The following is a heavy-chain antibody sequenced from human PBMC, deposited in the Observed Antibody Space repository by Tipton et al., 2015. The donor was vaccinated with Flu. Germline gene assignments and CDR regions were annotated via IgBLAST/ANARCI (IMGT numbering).Heavy chain of an antibody. J-gene: IGHJ3*02. CDR3: ARDRQRWMVEGAFDI. Sequence: TLSLTCAVYGGSFSGYYWSWIRQPPGKGLEWIGEINHSGGTNYNPSLKSRVTISVDTSKNQFSLKLSSVTAADTAVYYCARDRQRWMVEGAFDIWGQGTMVTVSS. CDR2: INHSGGT. CDR1: GGSFSGYY. V-gene: IGHV4-34*01. D-gene: IGHD2-15*01.